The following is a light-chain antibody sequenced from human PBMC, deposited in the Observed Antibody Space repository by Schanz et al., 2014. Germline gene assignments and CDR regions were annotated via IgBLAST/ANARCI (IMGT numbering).Light chain of an antibody. Sequence: QSVLTQPPSVSGAPGQRVTISCTGSSSNLGAGYDVHWYQHLPGTAPKLLIFGNNNRPSGVPDRFSGSRSGTSASLAITGLQAEDEGDYYCQCYDSSLSGWRVFGGGTKVTVL. CDR3: QCYDSSLSGWRV. CDR1: SSNLGAGYD. CDR2: GNN. V-gene: IGLV1-40*01. J-gene: IGLJ3*02.